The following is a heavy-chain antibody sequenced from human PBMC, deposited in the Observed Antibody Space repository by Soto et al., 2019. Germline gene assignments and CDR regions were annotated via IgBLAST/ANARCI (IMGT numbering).Heavy chain of an antibody. J-gene: IGHJ4*02. Sequence: EVQVVESGGGLVQPGGSLRLSCAASGFTFSSYWMSWVRQTPGKGLEWVANIKTDGSDQNYVDSVKGRFTISRDNAKHSLYLQMNSLRVEDTAVYYCARYDYGDYAFKYWGQGTLVIVSS. CDR1: GFTFSSYW. CDR3: ARYDYGDYAFKY. V-gene: IGHV3-7*04. D-gene: IGHD4-17*01. CDR2: IKTDGSDQ.